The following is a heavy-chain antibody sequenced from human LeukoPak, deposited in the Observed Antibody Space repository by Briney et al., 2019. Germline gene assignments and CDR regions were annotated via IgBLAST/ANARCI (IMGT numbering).Heavy chain of an antibody. J-gene: IGHJ4*02. CDR2: INPSGGST. CDR3: ARLGEMATMTGIEYYFDY. D-gene: IGHD5-24*01. Sequence: GASVKVSCKASGYTFTSYYMHWVRQAPGQGLEWMGIINPSGGSTSYAQKFQGRVTMTRDTSTSTVYMELSSLRSEDTAVYYCARLGEMATMTGIEYYFDYWGQGTLVTVSS. CDR1: GYTFTSYY. V-gene: IGHV1-46*01.